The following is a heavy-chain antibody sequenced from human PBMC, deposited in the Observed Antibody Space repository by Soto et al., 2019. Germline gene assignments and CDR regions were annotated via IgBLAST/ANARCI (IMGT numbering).Heavy chain of an antibody. J-gene: IGHJ6*02. CDR2: ISGSGGST. Sequence: PGGSLRLSCAASGFTFSSYAMSWVRQAPGKGLEWVSAISGSGGSTYYADSVKGRFTISRDNSKSTLYLQMNSLRAEDTALYYCAKGRSYYYYYGVDVWGQGTTVTAP. CDR3: AKGRSYYYYYGVDV. CDR1: GFTFSSYA. V-gene: IGHV3-23*01.